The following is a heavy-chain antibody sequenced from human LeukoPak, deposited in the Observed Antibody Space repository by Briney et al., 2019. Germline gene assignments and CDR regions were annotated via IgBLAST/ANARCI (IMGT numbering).Heavy chain of an antibody. J-gene: IGHJ4*02. Sequence: GGSLRLSCAASGFTFSDYSMNWVRQAPGKGLEWISYVGISSGNTKYADSVKGRFTISGDSAKNTVFLQMNSLRVEDTAVYYCARDHRYAFDNWGQGTLVTVSS. V-gene: IGHV3-11*06. CDR1: GFTFSDYS. D-gene: IGHD5-12*01. CDR3: ARDHRYAFDN. CDR2: VGISSGNT.